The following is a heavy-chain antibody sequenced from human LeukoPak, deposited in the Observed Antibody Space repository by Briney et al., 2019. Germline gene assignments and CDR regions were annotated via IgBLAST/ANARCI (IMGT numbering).Heavy chain of an antibody. CDR1: GFTFSDHA. Sequence: GGSLRLSCAASGFTFSDHAMHWVGRAPGKVLEYVSTITGDGGRTFYADSVKGRFTISRDNSKSTLYLQMGSLRPEDMALYYCARERGTGRLGGDFDYWGQGTLVTVSS. CDR2: ITGDGGRT. D-gene: IGHD3/OR15-3a*01. CDR3: ARERGTGRLGGDFDY. V-gene: IGHV3-64*02. J-gene: IGHJ4*02.